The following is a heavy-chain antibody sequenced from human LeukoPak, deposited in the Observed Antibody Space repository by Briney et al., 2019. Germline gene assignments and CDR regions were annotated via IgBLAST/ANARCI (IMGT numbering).Heavy chain of an antibody. V-gene: IGHV3-23*01. J-gene: IGHJ4*02. CDR3: AKDLFTSPDGYNYVLYFDY. Sequence: GGSLRLSCAASGFTFSSYAMSWVRQAPGKGLERVSTISGSGGSTYYADSVKGRFTISRDNSKNTLYLQMNSLRAEDTAVYYCAKDLFTSPDGYNYVLYFDYRGQGTLVTVSS. CDR1: GFTFSSYA. CDR2: ISGSGGST. D-gene: IGHD5-24*01.